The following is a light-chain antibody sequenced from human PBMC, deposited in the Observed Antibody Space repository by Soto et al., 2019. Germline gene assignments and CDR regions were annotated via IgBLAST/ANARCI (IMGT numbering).Light chain of an antibody. Sequence: DIQMTQSPSSLSASVGDRVTITCRASQDISNYLAWYQQKPGKVPKLMIYAESTLQSGVPYRFSGSGSGTDLTLTISSLQPEDVATYYCQKYNSAPRTFGQGTKVEIK. CDR3: QKYNSAPRT. V-gene: IGKV1-27*01. CDR1: QDISNY. CDR2: AES. J-gene: IGKJ1*01.